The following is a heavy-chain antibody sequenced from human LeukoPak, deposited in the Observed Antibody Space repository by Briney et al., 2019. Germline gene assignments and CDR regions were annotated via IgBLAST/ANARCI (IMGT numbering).Heavy chain of an antibody. CDR2: ISGGGGAT. Sequence: PGGSLRLSCSASGFPFISYAVTWVRQAPGKGLEWVATISGGGGATYYADSVKGRFSISRDNSKSTLFLQMNTLEAEDTALYYCAKEDDYSNYVDYWGRGTPVTVSS. J-gene: IGHJ4*02. CDR3: AKEDDYSNYVDY. V-gene: IGHV3-23*01. CDR1: GFPFISYA. D-gene: IGHD4-11*01.